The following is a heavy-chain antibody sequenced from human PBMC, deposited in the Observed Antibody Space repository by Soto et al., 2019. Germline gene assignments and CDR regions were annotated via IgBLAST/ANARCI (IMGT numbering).Heavy chain of an antibody. V-gene: IGHV3-7*01. CDR2: IKQDGSEK. CDR3: ARDPSMVAPMGSIYYYYGMDV. D-gene: IGHD3-10*01. J-gene: IGHJ6*02. Sequence: EVQLVESGGGLVQTGGSLRLSCAASGFAFSTYWMTWVRQAPGKGLEWVANIKQDGSEKYYVDSVKGRFTISRDNAKKSLYLQMNSVRAEDTAVSYCARDPSMVAPMGSIYYYYGMDVRGEGTT. CDR1: GFAFSTYW.